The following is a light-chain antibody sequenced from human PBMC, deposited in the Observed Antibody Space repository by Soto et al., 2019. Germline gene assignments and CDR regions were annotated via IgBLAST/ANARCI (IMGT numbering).Light chain of an antibody. CDR1: QSISSW. CDR3: QQYKTYSRT. Sequence: IQMTKSPSALSASVGDRVTITCRASQSISSWLAWCQQKPGKAPKLLIYAASCLESGVPSSFSGSGSGTEFTLTISSLQPDDFATYHCQQYKTYSRTFGQGTRLEI. J-gene: IGKJ5*01. V-gene: IGKV1-5*01. CDR2: AAS.